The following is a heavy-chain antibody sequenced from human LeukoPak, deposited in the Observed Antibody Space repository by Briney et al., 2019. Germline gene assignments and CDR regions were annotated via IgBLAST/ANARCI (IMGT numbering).Heavy chain of an antibody. D-gene: IGHD2-2*03. Sequence: GESLKISCKTSGYSFTSYWIAWVRQMPGKGLEWMGIIYPGDSDSRYSPSFQGQVTISADKSISTAYLQWSSLKASDTAMYYCARHVGGYCSSTSCFLDYWGQGALVTVSS. CDR3: ARHVGGYCSSTSCFLDY. CDR1: GYSFTSYW. CDR2: IYPGDSDS. J-gene: IGHJ4*02. V-gene: IGHV5-51*01.